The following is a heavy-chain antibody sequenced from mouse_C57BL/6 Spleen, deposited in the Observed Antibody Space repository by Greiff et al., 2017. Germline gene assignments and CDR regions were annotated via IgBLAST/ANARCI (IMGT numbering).Heavy chain of an antibody. CDR3: ARSGDGYFAY. J-gene: IGHJ3*01. CDR1: GYTFTSYT. Sequence: VQLQQSGAELARPGASVKMSCKASGYTFTSYTMHWVKQRPGQGLEWIGYINPSSGYTKYNQKFKDKATLTADKYSSTAYMQLSSLTSEDAAVYYCARSGDGYFAYWGQGTLVTVSA. V-gene: IGHV1-4*01. CDR2: INPSSGYT. D-gene: IGHD2-3*01.